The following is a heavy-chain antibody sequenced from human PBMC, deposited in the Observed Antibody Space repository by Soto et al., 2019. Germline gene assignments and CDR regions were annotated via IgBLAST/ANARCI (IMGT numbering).Heavy chain of an antibody. CDR3: ARDLYPSSAPFDP. J-gene: IGHJ5*02. V-gene: IGHV1-69*05. CDR1: GGTFSSYA. D-gene: IGHD6-6*01. Sequence: SVKVSCKAFGGTFSSYAISWVRQAPGQGLEWMGGIIPIFGTANYAQNFQGRVTVTKDTSASTAYMELSSLTSEDTAVYYCARDLYPSSAPFDPWGQGTLVTVSS. CDR2: IIPIFGTA.